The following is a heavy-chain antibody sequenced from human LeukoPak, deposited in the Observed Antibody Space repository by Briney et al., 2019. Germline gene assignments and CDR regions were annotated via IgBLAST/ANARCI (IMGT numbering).Heavy chain of an antibody. D-gene: IGHD3-3*01. V-gene: IGHV4-4*07. CDR3: ARDLGFWSGPDY. J-gene: IGHJ4*02. CDR2: IYSSGST. CDR1: GGSISSYY. Sequence: SETLSRTCTVSGGSISSYYWSWIRQPAGKGLQWIGRIYSSGSTNYNPSLKSRVTMSVDTSKNQFSLRLSSVTAADTAVYYCARDLGFWSGPDYWGQGTLVTVSS.